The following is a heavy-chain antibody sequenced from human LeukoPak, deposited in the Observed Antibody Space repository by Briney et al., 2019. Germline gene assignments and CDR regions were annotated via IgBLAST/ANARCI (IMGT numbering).Heavy chain of an antibody. V-gene: IGHV4-59*01. CDR1: GDSISNYY. Sequence: KSSETLSLTCTVSGDSISNYYWSWIRQPPGEGLEWIGYIYYSESTNYNPSLKSRVTISTDTSKSQFSLNLRSVTAEDTGIYYCARGRCRNSGCRPYFDYWGQGTQVTVSS. CDR3: ARGRCRNSGCRPYFDY. CDR2: IYYSEST. J-gene: IGHJ4*02. D-gene: IGHD3-22*01.